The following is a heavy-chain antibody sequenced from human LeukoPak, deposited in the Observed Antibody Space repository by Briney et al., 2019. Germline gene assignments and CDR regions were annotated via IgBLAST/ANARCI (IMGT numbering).Heavy chain of an antibody. V-gene: IGHV3-15*01. CDR3: TTDPLSYSSGYYYDIDY. D-gene: IGHD3-22*01. CDR2: IKSKTDGGTT. Sequence: GGSLILSCAASGFTFSNAWMSWVRRAPGKGVEWFGRIKSKTDGGTTDYAAPVKGRFTISRDDSKNTLYLQMNSLKTEDTAVYYCTTDPLSYSSGYYYDIDYWGQGTLVTVSS. J-gene: IGHJ4*02. CDR1: GFTFSNAW.